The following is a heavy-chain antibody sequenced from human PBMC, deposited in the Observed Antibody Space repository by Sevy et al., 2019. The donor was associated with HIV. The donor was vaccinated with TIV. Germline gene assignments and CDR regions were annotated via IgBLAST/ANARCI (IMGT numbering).Heavy chain of an antibody. CDR1: GYTLTGLS. Sequence: ASVKVSCKVSGYTLTGLSMHWVRQAPGKGLEWMGRFDPEDGETIYAQNFQGRVTLTEDTSRDTAYMELSSLRYADTAVDYCATAREYYQDSSGYLDFWGQGTLVTVSS. V-gene: IGHV1-24*01. CDR3: ATAREYYQDSSGYLDF. CDR2: FDPEDGET. D-gene: IGHD3-22*01. J-gene: IGHJ4*02.